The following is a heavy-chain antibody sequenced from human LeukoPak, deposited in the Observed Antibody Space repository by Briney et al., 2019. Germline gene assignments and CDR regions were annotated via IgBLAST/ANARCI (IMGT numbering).Heavy chain of an antibody. V-gene: IGHV3-30-3*01. CDR2: ISYDGSNK. CDR1: GFTFSSYA. CDR3: AKDHYYGSGSSNSFDY. Sequence: PGGSLRLSCAASGFTFSSYAMHWVRQAPGKGLEWVAVISYDGSNKYYADSVRGRFTISRDNSKNTLYLQMNSLRTEDTAVYYCAKDHYYGSGSSNSFDYWGQGTLVSVSS. J-gene: IGHJ4*02. D-gene: IGHD3-10*01.